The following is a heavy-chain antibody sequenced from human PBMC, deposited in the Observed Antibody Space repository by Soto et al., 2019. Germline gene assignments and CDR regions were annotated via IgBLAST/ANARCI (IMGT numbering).Heavy chain of an antibody. CDR1: GFTFSSDT. CDR3: AGAASYSSPFPY. CDR2: ITSSSNYI. D-gene: IGHD6-19*01. V-gene: IGHV3-21*01. Sequence: GGSLRLSCAASGFTFSSDTMNWVRQAPGKGLEWVSSITSSSNYIYYADSVRGRFTISRDNAKNSLYLQMNSLRAEDTAVYYCAGAASYSSPFPYWGQGTLVTVSS. J-gene: IGHJ4*02.